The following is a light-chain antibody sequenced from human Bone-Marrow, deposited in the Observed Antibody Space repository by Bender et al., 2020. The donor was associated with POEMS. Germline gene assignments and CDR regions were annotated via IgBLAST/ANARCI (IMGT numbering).Light chain of an antibody. J-gene: IGLJ3*02. Sequence: QSVLTQPPSASGTPGQRVTISCSGSNSNIGTNAVNWYQQFPGTAPKLLIYRENQRPSGVPGRFYAFKSGTSASLAMSWRQSEDDADDYCAAWAAGVGDGMFGVGTMMSV. CDR1: NSNIGTNA. V-gene: IGLV1-44*01. CDR2: REN. CDR3: AAWAAGVGDGM.